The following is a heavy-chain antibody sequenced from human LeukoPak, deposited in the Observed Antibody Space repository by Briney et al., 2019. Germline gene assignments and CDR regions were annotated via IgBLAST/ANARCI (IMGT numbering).Heavy chain of an antibody. CDR3: AKDLYDILTSSGSNYFDY. J-gene: IGHJ4*02. D-gene: IGHD3-9*01. V-gene: IGHV3-9*01. Sequence: GRSLRLSCAASGFTFDDYAMHWVRQAPGKGLEWVSGISWNSGSIGYADSVKGRFTISRDNAKNSLYLQMNSLRAEDTALYYCAKDLYDILTSSGSNYFDYWGQGTLVTVSS. CDR1: GFTFDDYA. CDR2: ISWNSGSI.